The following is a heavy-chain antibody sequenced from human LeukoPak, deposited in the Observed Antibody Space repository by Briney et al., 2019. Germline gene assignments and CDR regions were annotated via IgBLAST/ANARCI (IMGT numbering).Heavy chain of an antibody. J-gene: IGHJ6*02. V-gene: IGHV1-3*01. CDR3: ASRPFRLLWFGELSYGMDV. D-gene: IGHD3-10*01. CDR2: INAGNGNT. Sequence: ASVKVSCKASGYTFTSYAMHWVRQAPGQRLEWMGWINAGNGNTKYSQKFQGRVTITRDTSASTAYMELSSLRSEDTAVYYCASRPFRLLWFGELSYGMDVWGQGTTVTVSS. CDR1: GYTFTSYA.